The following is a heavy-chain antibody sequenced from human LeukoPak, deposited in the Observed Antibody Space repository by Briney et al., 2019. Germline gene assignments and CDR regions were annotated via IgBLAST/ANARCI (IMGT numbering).Heavy chain of an antibody. J-gene: IGHJ4*02. CDR3: ARAGRYCSGGSCYNY. D-gene: IGHD2-15*01. CDR1: GFTFSSYG. V-gene: IGHV3-30*02. Sequence: GGSLRLSCAASGFTFSSYGMHWVRQAPGKGLEWVAFIRYDGSNKYYADSVKGRFTISRDNSKNTLYLQMNSLRAEDTAVYYCARAGRYCSGGSCYNYWGQGTLVTVSS. CDR2: IRYDGSNK.